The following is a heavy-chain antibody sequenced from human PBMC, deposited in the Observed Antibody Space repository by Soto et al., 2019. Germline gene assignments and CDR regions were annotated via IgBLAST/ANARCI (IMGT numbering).Heavy chain of an antibody. J-gene: IGHJ4*02. D-gene: IGHD5-18*01. CDR1: GFTFSDSA. Sequence: EVQLVESGGGLVQPGGSLKLSCAASGFTFSDSAMHWVRQASGKGLEWVGRIRNKGNNYATAYTASVKGRFTISRDDSNNTVYLQMNSLKIDDTAVYYCTSRRDWTAVAPLDYWGLGTLVTVSS. CDR2: IRNKGNNYAT. V-gene: IGHV3-73*02. CDR3: TSRRDWTAVAPLDY.